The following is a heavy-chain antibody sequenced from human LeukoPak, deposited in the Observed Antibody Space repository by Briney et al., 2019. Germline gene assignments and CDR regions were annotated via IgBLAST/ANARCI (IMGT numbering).Heavy chain of an antibody. CDR3: VRVGSGYDLDY. D-gene: IGHD5-12*01. V-gene: IGHV1-18*01. Sequence: ASAKVSCKASGYSFSSYAISWVRQAPGQGLGWMGWISGHNANTNYAQKLQGRVTMTTETSTSTVYMELRSLRSDDTAVYYCVRVGSGYDLDYWGQGTLITVSS. J-gene: IGHJ4*02. CDR1: GYSFSSYA. CDR2: ISGHNANT.